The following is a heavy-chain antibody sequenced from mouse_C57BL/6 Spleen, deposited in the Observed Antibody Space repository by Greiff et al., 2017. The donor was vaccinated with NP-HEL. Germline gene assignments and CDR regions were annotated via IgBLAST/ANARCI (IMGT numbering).Heavy chain of an antibody. CDR2: ISSGGSYT. CDR3: ARLGGNYGYYYAMDY. J-gene: IGHJ4*01. Sequence: DVMLVESGGDLVKPGGSLKLSCAASGFTFSSYGMSWVRQTPDKRLEWVATISSGGSYTYYPDSVKGRFTISRDNAKNTLYLQMSSLKSEDTAMYYCARLGGNYGYYYAMDYWGQGTSVTVSS. D-gene: IGHD2-1*01. CDR1: GFTFSSYG. V-gene: IGHV5-6*02.